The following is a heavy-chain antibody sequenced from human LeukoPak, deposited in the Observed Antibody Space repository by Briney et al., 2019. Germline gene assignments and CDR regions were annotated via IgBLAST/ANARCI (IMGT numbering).Heavy chain of an antibody. CDR1: GGTFSSYA. CDR2: IIPIFGTA. J-gene: IGHJ4*02. Sequence: ASVKVSCKASGGTFSSYAISWVRQAPGQGLEWMGGIIPIFGTANYAQKFQGRVTITADESTSTAYMELSSLRSEDTAVYYCARERSGSQSPFDYWGQGTLVTVSS. V-gene: IGHV1-69*13. D-gene: IGHD3-10*01. CDR3: ARERSGSQSPFDY.